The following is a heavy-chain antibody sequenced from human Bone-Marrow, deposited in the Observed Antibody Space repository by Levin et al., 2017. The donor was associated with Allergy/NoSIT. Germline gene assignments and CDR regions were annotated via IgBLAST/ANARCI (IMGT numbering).Heavy chain of an antibody. V-gene: IGHV5-51*01. CDR1: GYRFTSYW. D-gene: IGHD5-24*01. CDR3: VRLSDEGFDF. J-gene: IGHJ3*01. Sequence: GGSLRLSCKASGYRFTSYWIGWVRQMPGIGLAWMGIIFPADSDTRYSPSFQGQVTISADKSISTAYLQWSSLKASDTAMYYCVRLSDEGFDFWGQGTMVTVSS. CDR2: IFPADSDT.